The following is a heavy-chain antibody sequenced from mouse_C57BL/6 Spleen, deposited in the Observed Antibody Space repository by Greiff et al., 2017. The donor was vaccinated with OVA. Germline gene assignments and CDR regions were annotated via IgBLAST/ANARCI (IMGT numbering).Heavy chain of an antibody. CDR1: GYTFTSYG. Sequence: VQGVESGAELARPGASVKLSCKASGYTFTSYGISWVKQRTGQGLEWIGEIYPRSGNTYYNEKFKGKATLTADKSSSTAYMELRSLTSEDSAVYFCARSEDYYYGSLYAMDYWGQGTSVTVSS. V-gene: IGHV1-81*01. D-gene: IGHD1-1*01. J-gene: IGHJ4*01. CDR3: ARSEDYYYGSLYAMDY. CDR2: IYPRSGNT.